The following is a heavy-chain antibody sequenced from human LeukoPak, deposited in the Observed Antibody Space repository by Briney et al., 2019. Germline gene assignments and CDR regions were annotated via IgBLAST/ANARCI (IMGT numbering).Heavy chain of an antibody. CDR2: IYAIGTT. CDR3: ARGSATATIQLDK. V-gene: IGHV3-66*01. Sequence: GGSLRLSCTASGFTVSSSYMSWVRPAPGKGLDRVSFIYAIGTTYYADSVKGRFTISRDNSKNTVYLQMNSLRAEDTAVYYCARGSATATIQLDKWGQGTLVTVSS. CDR1: GFTVSSSY. J-gene: IGHJ4*02. D-gene: IGHD5-24*01.